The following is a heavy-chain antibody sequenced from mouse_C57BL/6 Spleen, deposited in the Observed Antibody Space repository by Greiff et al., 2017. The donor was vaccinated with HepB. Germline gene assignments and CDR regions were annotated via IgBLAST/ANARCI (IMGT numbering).Heavy chain of an antibody. CDR3: ARWLDGYSCV. CDR1: GYTFTSYW. CDR2: IDPSDSYT. J-gene: IGHJ1*03. D-gene: IGHD2-3*01. V-gene: IGHV1-50*01. Sequence: QVQLQQPGAELVKPGASVKLSCKASGYTFTSYWMQWVKQRPGQGLEWIGEIDPSDSYTNYNQKFKGKATLTVDTSSSTAYMQLSSLTSEDSAVYYCARWLDGYSCVWGTGTTVTVSS.